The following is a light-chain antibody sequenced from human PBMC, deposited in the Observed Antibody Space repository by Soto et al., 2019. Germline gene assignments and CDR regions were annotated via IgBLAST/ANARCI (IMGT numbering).Light chain of an antibody. Sequence: EIVLTQSPGTLSLSPGERTTVSCRASQSFSSSYIAWYQQKPGQAPRLLIYGASSRATGIPDRFSGSGSGTDFTLTISRLEPEDFAVYYCQQYGSSPYTFGQGTKLEIK. CDR3: QQYGSSPYT. J-gene: IGKJ2*01. V-gene: IGKV3-20*01. CDR1: QSFSSSY. CDR2: GAS.